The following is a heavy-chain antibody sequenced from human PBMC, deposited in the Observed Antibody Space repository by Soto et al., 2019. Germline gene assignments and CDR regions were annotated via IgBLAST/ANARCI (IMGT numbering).Heavy chain of an antibody. J-gene: IGHJ4*02. Sequence: LSLTCAVSGGSISSGGYSWSWIRQPPGKGLEWIGYIYHSGSTYYNPSLKSRVTISVDRSKNQFSLKLSSVTAADTAVYYCARGLAYDTYPLFDYWGQGTLVTVSS. D-gene: IGHD3-22*01. CDR1: GGSISSGGYS. CDR2: IYHSGST. CDR3: ARGLAYDTYPLFDY. V-gene: IGHV4-30-2*01.